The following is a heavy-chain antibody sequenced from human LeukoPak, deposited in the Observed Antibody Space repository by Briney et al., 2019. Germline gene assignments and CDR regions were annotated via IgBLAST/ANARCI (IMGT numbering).Heavy chain of an antibody. CDR2: INHSGST. CDR3: AREFGGSYSKNYYMDV. J-gene: IGHJ6*03. V-gene: IGHV4-34*01. Sequence: PSETLSLTCAVYGGSFSGYYWSWIRQPPGKGLEWIGEINHSGSTNYNPSLESRVTISVDTSKNQFSLKLSSVTAADTAVYYCAREFGGSYSKNYYMDVWGKGTTVTVSS. D-gene: IGHD1-26*01. CDR1: GGSFSGYY.